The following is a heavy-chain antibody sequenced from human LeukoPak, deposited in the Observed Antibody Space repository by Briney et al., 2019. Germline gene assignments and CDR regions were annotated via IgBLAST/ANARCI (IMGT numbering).Heavy chain of an antibody. Sequence: SETLSLTCAVYGGSFSGYYWSWIRQPPGKGLEWIGEINQSGSTNYNPSLKSRATISVDTSKNQFSLKLSSVTAADTAVYYCARGGRYCSSTSCRKNWFDPWGQGTLVTVSS. J-gene: IGHJ5*02. D-gene: IGHD2-2*01. V-gene: IGHV4-34*01. CDR1: GGSFSGYY. CDR3: ARGGRYCSSTSCRKNWFDP. CDR2: INQSGST.